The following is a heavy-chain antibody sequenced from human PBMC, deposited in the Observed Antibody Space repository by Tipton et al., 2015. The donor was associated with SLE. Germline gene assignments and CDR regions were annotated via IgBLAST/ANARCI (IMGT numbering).Heavy chain of an antibody. D-gene: IGHD2-15*01. CDR1: GFTFNRYW. CDR2: ISRDGGRT. V-gene: IGHV3-43D*04. J-gene: IGHJ6*02. CDR3: AKDRQRGGHYYGMDL. Sequence: GSLRLSCAASGFTFNRYWMHWVRQAPGKGLEWVSLISRDGGRTVYGESVKGRFTISRDNNKNSLYLQMNTLRPEDSALYYCAKDRQRGGHYYGMDLWGRGTTVTVSS.